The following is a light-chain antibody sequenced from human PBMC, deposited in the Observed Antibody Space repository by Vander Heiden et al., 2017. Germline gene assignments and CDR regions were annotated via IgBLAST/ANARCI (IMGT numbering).Light chain of an antibody. CDR3: QSYDSTLSSYF. CDR1: SPNNGAHYD. Sequence: QSVPTQPPSVSGSPGQRVTISCTGGSPNNGAHYDVHSYQQPPGTAPKLLIYGNSNRPSGVPDRFSGSKSGPSASLAITGLQAEAEADYYCQSYDSTLSSYFFGSGTKVTAL. V-gene: IGLV1-40*01. J-gene: IGLJ1*01. CDR2: GNS.